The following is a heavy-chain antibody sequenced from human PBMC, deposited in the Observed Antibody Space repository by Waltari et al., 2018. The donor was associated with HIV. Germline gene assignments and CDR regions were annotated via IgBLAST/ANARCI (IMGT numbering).Heavy chain of an antibody. CDR2: INVGTIFS. Sequence: QVQLVQSGAEVKKPGASVKVSCRASGINFNADAVHWVRRAPGQGLEWLGSINVGTIFSRYSQMFQGRLTFTRDTSETTIFMELRSLKSEDTAVYFCAGGSAWLVNVLEIWGQGTLVTVSS. CDR1: GINFNADA. CDR3: AGGSAWLVNVLEI. J-gene: IGHJ4*02. V-gene: IGHV1-3*01. D-gene: IGHD5-12*01.